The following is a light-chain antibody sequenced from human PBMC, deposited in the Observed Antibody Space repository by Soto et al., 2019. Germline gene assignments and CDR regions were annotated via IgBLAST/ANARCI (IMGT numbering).Light chain of an antibody. CDR3: QHYGSSLGA. CDR2: GAS. V-gene: IGKV3-20*01. J-gene: IGKJ3*01. CDR1: QSVSSSY. Sequence: EIVLTQSPGTLSLSPGERATLSCRASQSVSSSYLAWYQQKPGQAPRLLIYGASNRATGIPDRFSGSGSGTDFTLTISRLEPEDFAVYYCQHYGSSLGAFGAGTKVDIK.